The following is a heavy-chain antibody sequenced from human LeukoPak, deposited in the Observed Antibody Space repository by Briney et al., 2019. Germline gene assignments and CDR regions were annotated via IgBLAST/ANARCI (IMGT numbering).Heavy chain of an antibody. CDR2: IYYSGST. CDR3: ARDPPLECSSTSCYDDY. Sequence: SETLSLTCTVSGGSISSSSYYWGWIRQPPGKGLEWIGSIYYSGSTYYNPSLKSRVTISVDTSKNQFSLKLSSVTAADTAVYYCARDPPLECSSTSCYDDYWGQGTLVTVSS. CDR1: GGSISSSSYY. J-gene: IGHJ4*02. D-gene: IGHD2-2*01. V-gene: IGHV4-39*07.